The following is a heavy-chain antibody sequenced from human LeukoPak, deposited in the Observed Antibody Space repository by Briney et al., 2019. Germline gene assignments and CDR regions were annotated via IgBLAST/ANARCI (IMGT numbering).Heavy chain of an antibody. CDR1: GGTFSSYT. Sequence: SVKVSCKASGGTFSSYTISWVRQAPGQGLEWMGRIIPILGIANYAQKFQGRVTFTADKSTSTAYMELSSLRSEDTAVYYCARARGDYDSSGYYYYYYGMDVWGQGTTVTVSS. V-gene: IGHV1-69*02. D-gene: IGHD3-22*01. CDR3: ARARGDYDSSGYYYYYYGMDV. CDR2: IIPILGIA. J-gene: IGHJ6*02.